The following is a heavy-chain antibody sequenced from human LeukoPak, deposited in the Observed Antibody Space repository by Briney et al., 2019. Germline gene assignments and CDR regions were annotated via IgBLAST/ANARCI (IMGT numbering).Heavy chain of an antibody. D-gene: IGHD2-15*01. CDR3: ARGVSFVYYYYYGMDV. J-gene: IGHJ6*02. Sequence: SETLSLTCTVSGGSISSGDYYWSWIRQPPGKGLEWIGYIYYSGSTYYNPSLKSRVTISVDTSKNQFSLKLSSVTAADTAVYYCARGVSFVYYYYYGMDVWGQGTTVTVSS. V-gene: IGHV4-30-4*01. CDR1: GGSISSGDYY. CDR2: IYYSGST.